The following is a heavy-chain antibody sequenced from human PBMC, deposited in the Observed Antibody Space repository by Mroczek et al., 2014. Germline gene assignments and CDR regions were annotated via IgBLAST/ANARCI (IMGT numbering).Heavy chain of an antibody. Sequence: QVQLQQSGPGLVKPSETLSLTCTVSGGSISSSSYYWGWIRQPPGKGLEWIGSIYYSGSTYYNPSLKSRVTISVDTSKNQFSLKLSSVTAAGTAVYYCARHWVKQWLVQPPDYWGQGTPGHRLL. J-gene: IGHJ4*02. CDR1: GGSISSSSYY. V-gene: IGHV4-39*01. CDR2: IYYSGST. D-gene: IGHD6-19*01. CDR3: ARHWVKQWLVQPPDY.